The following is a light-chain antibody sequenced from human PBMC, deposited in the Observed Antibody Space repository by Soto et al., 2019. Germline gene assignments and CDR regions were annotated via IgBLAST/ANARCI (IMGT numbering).Light chain of an antibody. J-gene: IGKJ2*03. CDR1: QGISSY. CDR2: AAS. V-gene: IGKV1-8*01. Sequence: AIRMTQSPSSLSASTGDRVTITCRASQGISSYLAWYQQKPGKAPKLLIYAASTLQGGIPSRFSGGGSATEFTLTITNVQPEDVATYFCLQHDRYPYSFGQGTKVDNK. CDR3: LQHDRYPYS.